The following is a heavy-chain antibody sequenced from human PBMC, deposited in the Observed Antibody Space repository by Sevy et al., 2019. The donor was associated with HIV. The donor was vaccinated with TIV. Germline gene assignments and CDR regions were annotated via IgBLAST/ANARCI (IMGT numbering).Heavy chain of an antibody. CDR3: ARVVRSGWHDY. Sequence: GGSLRLSCAASGFTFSSYSMNWVRQAPEKGLEWVSSISSSSSYIYYADSVKGRFTISRDNAKNSLYLQMNSLRAEDTAVYYCARVVRSGWHDYWGQGTLVTVSS. V-gene: IGHV3-21*01. J-gene: IGHJ4*02. CDR1: GFTFSSYS. CDR2: ISSSSSYI. D-gene: IGHD6-19*01.